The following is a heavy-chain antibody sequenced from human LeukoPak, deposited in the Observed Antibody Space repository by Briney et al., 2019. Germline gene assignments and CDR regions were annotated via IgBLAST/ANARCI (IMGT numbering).Heavy chain of an antibody. CDR1: GGTFSIYA. CDR3: ARGGHSSSWSDY. Sequence: ASVKVSCTASGGTFSIYAISWVRQAPGQGLEWMGRIIPILGIANYSQKFQGRVTITADKSTSTAYMELSSLRSEDTAVYYCARGGHSSSWSDYWGQGTLVTVSS. J-gene: IGHJ4*02. D-gene: IGHD6-13*01. V-gene: IGHV1-69*04. CDR2: IIPILGIA.